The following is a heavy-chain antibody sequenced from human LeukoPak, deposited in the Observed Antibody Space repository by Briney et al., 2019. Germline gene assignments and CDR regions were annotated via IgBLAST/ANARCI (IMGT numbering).Heavy chain of an antibody. V-gene: IGHV4-34*01. CDR1: GGSFGGYY. CDR3: ARGRQEISMILVVMTGVSYYLDV. J-gene: IGHJ6*03. CDR2: INPSGST. Sequence: SETLSLTCAVYGGSFGGYYRTWIRQSPGKGLEWIGEINPSGSTYYNPSLKSRLTISRDTSKNQFSLRLSSVTAADTAVYYCARGRQEISMILVVMTGVSYYLDVWGKGTTVTVS. D-gene: IGHD3-22*01.